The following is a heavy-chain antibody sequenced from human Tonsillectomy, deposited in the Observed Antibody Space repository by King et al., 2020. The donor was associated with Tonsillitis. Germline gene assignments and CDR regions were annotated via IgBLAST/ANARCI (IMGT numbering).Heavy chain of an antibody. CDR1: VGSIRSYY. V-gene: IGHV4-59*08. CDR3: ARTHTWHWGLDWFDP. CDR2: IYYSGST. J-gene: IGHJ5*02. D-gene: IGHD3-16*01. Sequence: VQLQESGPGLVKPSETLYLTCTVSVGSIRSYYWSWIRQPPGRGLEWIGDIYYSGSTNYNPSLQSRVTISVDTSKNQFSLKLSSVTAADTAVYYFARTHTWHWGLDWFDPWGPGTLVTVSS.